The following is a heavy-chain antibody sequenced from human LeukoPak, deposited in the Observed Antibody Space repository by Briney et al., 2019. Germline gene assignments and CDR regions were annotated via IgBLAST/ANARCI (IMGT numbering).Heavy chain of an antibody. CDR1: GFTFSSYA. Sequence: GGSLRLSCAASGFTFSSYAMSWVRQAPGKGLEWVSAISGSGGSTYYADSVKGRFTISRDNSKNTLYLQMNSLRAEDTAVYYCAKDSYDFWSGYPTDYYYYYMDVWGKGTTVTVSS. CDR2: ISGSGGST. J-gene: IGHJ6*03. D-gene: IGHD3-3*01. CDR3: AKDSYDFWSGYPTDYYYYYMDV. V-gene: IGHV3-23*01.